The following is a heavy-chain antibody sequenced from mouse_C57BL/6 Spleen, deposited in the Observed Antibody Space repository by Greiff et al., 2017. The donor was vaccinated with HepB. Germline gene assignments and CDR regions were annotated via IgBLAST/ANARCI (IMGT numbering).Heavy chain of an antibody. CDR3: ARHLTYDGYYGYFDV. CDR1: GFTFSSYT. Sequence: EVHLVESGGGLVKPGGSLKLSCAASGFTFSSYTMSWVRQTPEKRLEWVATISGGGGNTYYPDSVKGRFTISRDNAKNTLYLQMSSLRSEDTALYYCARHLTYDGYYGYFDVWGTGTTVTVSS. D-gene: IGHD2-3*01. V-gene: IGHV5-9*01. J-gene: IGHJ1*03. CDR2: ISGGGGNT.